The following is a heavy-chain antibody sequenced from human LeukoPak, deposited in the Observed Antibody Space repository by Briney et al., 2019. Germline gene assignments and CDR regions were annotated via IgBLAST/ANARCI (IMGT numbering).Heavy chain of an antibody. CDR2: ISGSGGST. D-gene: IGHD2-15*01. Sequence: GVSLRLSCAASGFTFSSYAMSWVRQAPGKGLEWVSAISGSGGSTYYADSVKGRFTISRDNSKNTLYLQMNSLRAEDTAVYYCAKGGDIVVVVAAYDYWGQGTLVTVSS. CDR1: GFTFSSYA. V-gene: IGHV3-23*01. J-gene: IGHJ4*02. CDR3: AKGGDIVVVVAAYDY.